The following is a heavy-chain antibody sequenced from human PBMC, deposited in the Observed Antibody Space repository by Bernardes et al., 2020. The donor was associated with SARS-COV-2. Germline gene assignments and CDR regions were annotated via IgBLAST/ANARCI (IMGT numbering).Heavy chain of an antibody. CDR3: ARVGGEYSSSVDYYYYGMDV. D-gene: IGHD6-6*01. J-gene: IGHJ6*02. CDR1: GFTFSDYY. CDR2: ISSSSSYT. V-gene: IGHV3-11*06. Sequence: GGSLRLSCAASGFTFSDYYMSWIRQAPGKGLEWVSYISSSSSYTNYADSVKGRFTISRDNAKNSLYLQMNSLRAEDTAVYYCARVGGEYSSSVDYYYYGMDVWGPGTTVTVSS.